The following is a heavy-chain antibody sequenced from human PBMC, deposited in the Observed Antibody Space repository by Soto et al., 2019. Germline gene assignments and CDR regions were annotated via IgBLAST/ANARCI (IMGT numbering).Heavy chain of an antibody. J-gene: IGHJ4*02. CDR1: GGSISSSSYY. CDR2: IYYSGST. Sequence: QLQLQESGPGLVKPSETLSLTCTVSGGSISSSSYYWGWIRQPPGKGLEWIGSIYYSGSTYYNPSLKSRVTISVDTSKNQFSLKLSSVTAADTAVYYCARHPYGDYVPYYFDYWGQGTLVTVSS. V-gene: IGHV4-39*01. CDR3: ARHPYGDYVPYYFDY. D-gene: IGHD4-17*01.